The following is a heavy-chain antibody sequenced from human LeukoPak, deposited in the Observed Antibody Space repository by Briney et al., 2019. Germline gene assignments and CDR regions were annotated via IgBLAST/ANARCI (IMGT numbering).Heavy chain of an antibody. J-gene: IGHJ4*02. CDR2: ISSSGSPI. Sequence: GGSLRLSCAASGFTFSVYAMSWVRQAPGKGLEWVSYISSSGSPIYYADSVEGRFTISRDNAKNSLYLQMNSLRAEDTAVYYCVLRGAVSAADYWGQGTLVTVSS. D-gene: IGHD6-19*01. CDR1: GFTFSVYA. V-gene: IGHV3-48*03. CDR3: VLRGAVSAADY.